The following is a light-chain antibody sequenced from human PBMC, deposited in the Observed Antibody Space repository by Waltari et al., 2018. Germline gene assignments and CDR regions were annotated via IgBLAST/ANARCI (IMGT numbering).Light chain of an antibody. V-gene: IGKV1-33*01. Sequence: DIQMTQSPSSLSASVGDRVTITRQASQNINNYLNWYQHKPGKGPKLLIYDVSDLERGVPPRFSGGGFGTEFKLIISSLQPEDAATYYCQQYENLPLTFGGGTTVEI. CDR3: QQYENLPLT. J-gene: IGKJ4*01. CDR2: DVS. CDR1: QNINNY.